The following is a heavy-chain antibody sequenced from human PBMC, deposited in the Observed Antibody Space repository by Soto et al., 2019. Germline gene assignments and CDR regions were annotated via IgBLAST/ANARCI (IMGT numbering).Heavy chain of an antibody. J-gene: IGHJ4*02. D-gene: IGHD3-9*01. CDR1: GFTFSSYW. CDR2: IKQDGSEK. Sequence: GGSLRLSCAASGFTFSSYWMSWVRQAPGKGLEWVANIKQDGSEKYYVDSVKGRFTISRDNAKNSLYLQMNSLRAEDTAVYYCASSHYDILTGLSRRDYFDYWGQGTLVTVSS. CDR3: ASSHYDILTGLSRRDYFDY. V-gene: IGHV3-7*01.